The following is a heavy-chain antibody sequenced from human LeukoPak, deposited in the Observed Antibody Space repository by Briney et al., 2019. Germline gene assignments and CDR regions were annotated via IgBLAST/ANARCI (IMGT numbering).Heavy chain of an antibody. Sequence: GASVKVSCKASGYTFTSYGISWVRQAPGQGLEWMGWISAYNGNTNYAQKLQGRVTMTTDTSTSTAYMELRSLRSDDTAVYYCARVSYYDSSGYYSGWYFDLWGRGTLVTVSS. V-gene: IGHV1-18*01. CDR3: ARVSYYDSSGYYSGWYFDL. D-gene: IGHD3-22*01. CDR1: GYTFTSYG. CDR2: ISAYNGNT. J-gene: IGHJ2*01.